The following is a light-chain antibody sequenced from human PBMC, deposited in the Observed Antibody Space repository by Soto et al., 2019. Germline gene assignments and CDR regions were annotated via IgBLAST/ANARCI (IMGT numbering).Light chain of an antibody. J-gene: IGLJ1*01. CDR1: SSDVGSHPL. V-gene: IGLV2-14*02. CDR2: EDT. CDR3: SSYTAFTTYV. Sequence: QSALTQPASVSGSPGQSITISCAGTSSDVGSHPLVSWYQQHPGKAPKLMISEDTKRPSGVSNRFSGSKSGNMASLTISGLQAEDEADYYCSSYTAFTTYVFGSGTKLTVL.